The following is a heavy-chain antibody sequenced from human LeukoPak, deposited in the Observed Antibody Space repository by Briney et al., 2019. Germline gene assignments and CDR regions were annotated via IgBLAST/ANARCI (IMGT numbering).Heavy chain of an antibody. CDR1: GYTSTSYG. CDR3: ARSPIVVVPAEYYFDY. V-gene: IGHV1-18*01. Sequence: GASVKVSCKASGYTSTSYGISWVRQAPGQGLEWMGWISAYNGNTNYAQKLQGRVTMTTDTSTSTAYMELRSLRSDDTAVYYCARSPIVVVPAEYYFDYWGQGTLVTVSS. D-gene: IGHD2-2*01. CDR2: ISAYNGNT. J-gene: IGHJ4*02.